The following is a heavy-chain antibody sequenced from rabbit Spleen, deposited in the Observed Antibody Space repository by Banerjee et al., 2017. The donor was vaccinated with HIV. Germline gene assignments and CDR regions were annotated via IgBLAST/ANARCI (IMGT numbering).Heavy chain of an antibody. V-gene: IGHV1S45*01. D-gene: IGHD1-1*01. CDR3: ARDTSTSFSSYGMDL. CDR2: IATGTGRT. Sequence: QEQLEESGGDLVQPEGSLTLTCTASGFSFSSGYYMCWVRQAPGKGLEWIGCIATGTGRTYYASWAKGRFTISKTSSTTVTLQVTRLTAADTATYFCARDTSTSFSSYGMDLWGQGTLVTVS. CDR1: GFSFSSGYY. J-gene: IGHJ6*01.